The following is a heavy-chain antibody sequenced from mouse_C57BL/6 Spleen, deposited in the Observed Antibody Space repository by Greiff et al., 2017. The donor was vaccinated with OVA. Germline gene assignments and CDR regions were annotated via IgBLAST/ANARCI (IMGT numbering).Heavy chain of an antibody. CDR2: IYPGSGST. J-gene: IGHJ4*01. CDR1: GYTFTSYW. D-gene: IGHD2-1*01. V-gene: IGHV1-55*01. Sequence: QVQLQQPGAELVKPGASVKMSCKASGYTFTSYWITWVKQRPGQGLEWIGDIYPGSGSTNYNEKFKGKATFTADTSSNTAYMQLSSLTTEDSAIYYCARCNSYYAMDYWGQGTSVTVSS. CDR3: ARCNSYYAMDY.